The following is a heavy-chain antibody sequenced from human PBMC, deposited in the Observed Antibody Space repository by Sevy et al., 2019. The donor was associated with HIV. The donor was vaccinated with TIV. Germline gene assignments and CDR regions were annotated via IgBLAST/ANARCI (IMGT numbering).Heavy chain of an antibody. D-gene: IGHD3-10*01. Sequence: GGSLRLSCAASGFTFSTYNMNWFRQAPGKGLEWVSSIWSSSSYIYYADSVKGRFTISRDNAKNSLYLQMNSLKVEDTAVYYCARDRTYGSFIDYWGQGTLVTVSS. CDR1: GFTFSTYN. CDR3: ARDRTYGSFIDY. CDR2: IWSSSSYI. J-gene: IGHJ4*02. V-gene: IGHV3-21*01.